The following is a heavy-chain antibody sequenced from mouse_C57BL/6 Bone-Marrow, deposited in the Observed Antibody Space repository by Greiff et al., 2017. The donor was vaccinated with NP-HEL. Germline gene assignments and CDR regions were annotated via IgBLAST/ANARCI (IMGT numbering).Heavy chain of an antibody. D-gene: IGHD4-1*01. V-gene: IGHV1-26*01. Sequence: EVQLQQSGPELVKPGASVKISCKASGYTFTDYYMNWVKQSHGKSLEWIGDINPNNGGTSYNQKFKGKATLTVDKSSSTAYMELRSLTSEDSAVYYCARNWDDGQNYFDYWGQGTTLTVSS. CDR1: GYTFTDYY. J-gene: IGHJ2*01. CDR2: INPNNGGT. CDR3: ARNWDDGQNYFDY.